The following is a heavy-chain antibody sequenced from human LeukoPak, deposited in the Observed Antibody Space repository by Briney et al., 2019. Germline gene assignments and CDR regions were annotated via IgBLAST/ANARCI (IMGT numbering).Heavy chain of an antibody. D-gene: IGHD2-15*01. J-gene: IGHJ4*02. V-gene: IGHV4-4*07. Sequence: PSETLSLTCTVSGGSISSYYWNWIRQPAGKGLEWIGRVYMNRNINYNPSLKSRVTISADTSKNQFSLQLTSVTAADTAVYYCASLGSNDYWGQGTLVTVSS. CDR1: GGSISSYY. CDR3: ASLGSNDY. CDR2: VYMNRNI.